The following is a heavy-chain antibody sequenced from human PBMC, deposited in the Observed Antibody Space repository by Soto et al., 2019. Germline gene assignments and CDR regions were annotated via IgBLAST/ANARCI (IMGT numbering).Heavy chain of an antibody. V-gene: IGHV4-31*03. CDR1: GGSISSGDYY. D-gene: IGHD6-13*01. Sequence: QVQLQESGPGLVKPSQTLSLTCTVSGGSISSGDYYWSWIRQHPGKGLEWIGYIYYSGGTYYNPSLKSRVNISXXTXKXXYPLKRSSVTAADTAVYYCARDGRQPLVRFGWFDPWGQGTLVTVSS. J-gene: IGHJ5*02. CDR3: ARDGRQPLVRFGWFDP. CDR2: IYYSGGT.